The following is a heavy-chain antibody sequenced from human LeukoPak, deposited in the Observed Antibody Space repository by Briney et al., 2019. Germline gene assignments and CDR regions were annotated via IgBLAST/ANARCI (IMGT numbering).Heavy chain of an antibody. J-gene: IGHJ4*02. Sequence: GGSLRLSCAASGFTVSSNYMSWVRQAPGRGLEWVSVIYSGGSTYYADSVKGRFTISRDNSKNTLYLQMNSLRAEDTAVYYCARGSSGGTFGYWGQGTLVTVSS. CDR2: IYSGGST. V-gene: IGHV3-53*01. D-gene: IGHD3-3*02. CDR3: ARGSSGGTFGY. CDR1: GFTVSSNY.